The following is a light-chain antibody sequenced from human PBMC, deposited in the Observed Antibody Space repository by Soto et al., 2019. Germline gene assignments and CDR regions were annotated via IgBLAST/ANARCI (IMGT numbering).Light chain of an antibody. J-gene: IGKJ1*01. V-gene: IGKV1-39*01. CDR2: AAS. Sequence: DIQMTQSPSSLSASVRDRVTITCRASQSISSYLNWYQQKPGKAPKLLIYAASSLLSGVPLRFSGRRSGRDFTLTIWCLEPEDFATYYCQQSYSTFWTFGQGTKVEIK. CDR3: QQSYSTFWT. CDR1: QSISSY.